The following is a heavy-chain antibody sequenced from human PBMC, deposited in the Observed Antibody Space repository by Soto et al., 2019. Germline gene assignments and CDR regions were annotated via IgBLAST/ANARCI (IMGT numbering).Heavy chain of an antibody. CDR2: IIPIFGTA. CDR1: GGTFSSYA. D-gene: IGHD3-10*01. V-gene: IGHV1-69*01. J-gene: IGHJ6*02. Sequence: QVQLVQSGAEVKKLGSSVKVSCKASGGTFSSYAISWVRQAPGQGLEWMGGIIPIFGTANYAQKFQGRVTITADESTSTAYMELSSLRSEDTAVYYCARDRGPNYYYGMDVWGQGTTVTVSS. CDR3: ARDRGPNYYYGMDV.